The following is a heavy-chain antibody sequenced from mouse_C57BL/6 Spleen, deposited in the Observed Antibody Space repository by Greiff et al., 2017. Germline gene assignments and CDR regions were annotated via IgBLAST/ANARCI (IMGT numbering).Heavy chain of an antibody. CDR1: GFTFSSYG. D-gene: IGHD2-1*01. CDR3: ARKEGYYGNSLYYFDY. V-gene: IGHV5-6*01. J-gene: IGHJ2*01. Sequence: DVHLVESGGDLVKPGGSLKLSCAASGFTFSSYGMSWVRQTPDKRLEWVATISSGGSYTYYPDSVKGRFTLSRDNAKNTLYLQMSSLKSEDTAMYYCARKEGYYGNSLYYFDYWGQGTTLTVAS. CDR2: ISSGGSYT.